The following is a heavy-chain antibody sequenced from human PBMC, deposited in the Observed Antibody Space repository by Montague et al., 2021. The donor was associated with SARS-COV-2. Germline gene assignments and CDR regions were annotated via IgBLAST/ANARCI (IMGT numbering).Heavy chain of an antibody. CDR3: ARGFRSVVPAVLGVAFYYYFDMDV. J-gene: IGHJ6*02. CDR1: GVVELRRR. CDR2: LMLGRKT. D-gene: IGHD2-2*01. V-gene: IGHV4-34*01. Sequence: SETLSLTCTVSGVVELRRRSGEHTYELQSHHEFVCGLMLGRKTNXXPSLKSRVTISVDTSKNQFSLKLSSVTAADTAVYFCARGFRSVVPAVLGVAFYYYFDMDVWGQGTTVTVSS.